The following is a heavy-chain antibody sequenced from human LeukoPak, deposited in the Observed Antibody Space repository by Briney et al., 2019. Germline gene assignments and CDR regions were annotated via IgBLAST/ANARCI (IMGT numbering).Heavy chain of an antibody. CDR3: AREDSSVSDDAFDI. CDR1: GGSISSNNHS. D-gene: IGHD3-22*01. J-gene: IGHJ3*02. CDR2: IYHSGST. Sequence: SETLSLTCTVSGGSISSNNHSWGWIHQPPGKGLEWIGSIYHSGSTYYNPSLKSRVTISVDTSKNQFSLRLSSVTAADTAVYYCAREDSSVSDDAFDIWGQGTMVTVSS. V-gene: IGHV4-39*02.